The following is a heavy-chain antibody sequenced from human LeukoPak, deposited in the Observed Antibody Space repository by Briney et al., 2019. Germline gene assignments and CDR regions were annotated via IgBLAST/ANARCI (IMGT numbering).Heavy chain of an antibody. CDR3: ATYRQVLLPFES. V-gene: IGHV3-23*01. Sequence: GGSLRLSCAASGFTFSTFAMLGVRQPPGKGLEWVSSIFPSGGEIHYADSVRGRFTISRDNSKSTLSLQMNSLRAEDTAIYYCATYRQVLLPFESWGQGTLVTVSS. J-gene: IGHJ4*02. D-gene: IGHD2-8*02. CDR2: IFPSGGEI. CDR1: GFTFSTFA.